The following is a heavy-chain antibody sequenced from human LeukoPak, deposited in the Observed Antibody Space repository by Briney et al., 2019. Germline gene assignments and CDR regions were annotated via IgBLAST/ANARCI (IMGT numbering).Heavy chain of an antibody. J-gene: IGHJ4*02. D-gene: IGHD3-10*01. Sequence: SETLFLTCTVSGGSISSYYWSWIRQPPGKGLEWIGYIYYSGSTNYNPSLKSRVTISVDTSKNQFSLKLSSVTAADTAVYYCARQSDYGSGSYSYWGQGTLVTVSS. CDR2: IYYSGST. CDR1: GGSISSYY. CDR3: ARQSDYGSGSYSY. V-gene: IGHV4-59*08.